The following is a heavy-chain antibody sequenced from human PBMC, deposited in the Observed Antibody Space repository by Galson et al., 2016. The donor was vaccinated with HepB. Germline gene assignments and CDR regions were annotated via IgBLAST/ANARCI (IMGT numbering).Heavy chain of an antibody. CDR3: AKMSGSSGYYSDAFDI. J-gene: IGHJ3*02. Sequence: SLRLSCAASGFTFSSYAMSWVRQAPGKGLEWVSAISGSGGSTYYADSVKGRFTISTDNSKNMMYLQMYSLRAEDTAVYYCAKMSGSSGYYSDAFDIWGQGTMVTVSS. CDR1: GFTFSSYA. V-gene: IGHV3-23*01. CDR2: ISGSGGST. D-gene: IGHD3-22*01.